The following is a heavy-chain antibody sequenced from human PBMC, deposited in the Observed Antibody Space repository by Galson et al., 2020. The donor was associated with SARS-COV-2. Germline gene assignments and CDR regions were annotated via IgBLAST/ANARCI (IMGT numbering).Heavy chain of an antibody. CDR2: IWYDGSNK. Sequence: GESLKISCAASGFTFSSYGMHWVRQAPGKGLEWVAVIWYDGSNKYYADSVKRRFTISRDNSKNTLYLQMNSLRAEDTAVYYCAKELTSYDMLTGRTNLWGYYYYGMDVWGQGTTVTVSS. CDR1: GFTFSSYG. D-gene: IGHD3-9*01. CDR3: AKELTSYDMLTGRTNLWGYYYYGMDV. J-gene: IGHJ6*02. V-gene: IGHV3-33*06.